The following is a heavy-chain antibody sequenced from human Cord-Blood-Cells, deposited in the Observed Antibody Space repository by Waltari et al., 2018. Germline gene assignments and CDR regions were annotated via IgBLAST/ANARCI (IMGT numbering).Heavy chain of an antibody. CDR1: GYTFTSYA. CDR3: ARGHIVVVIARYFDL. Sequence: QVQLVQSAAEVKKPGPSVKVSCKASGYTFTSYAMHWVRQAPGQRLEWMGWINAGNGNTKYSQKFQGRVTITRDTSASTAYMELSSLRSEDTAVYYCARGHIVVVIARYFDLWGRGTLVTVSS. V-gene: IGHV1-3*01. D-gene: IGHD2-21*01. CDR2: INAGNGNT. J-gene: IGHJ2*01.